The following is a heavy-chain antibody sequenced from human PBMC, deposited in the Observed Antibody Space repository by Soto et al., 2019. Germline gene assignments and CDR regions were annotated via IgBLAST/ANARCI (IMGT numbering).Heavy chain of an antibody. J-gene: IGHJ4*02. CDR3: ARGGQWDFLSDY. Sequence: GASVKVSCKASGYIFTDYDMHWVRQAPGQRLEWMGWINAGNGNTNYSQKFQGRVTITADESTSTAYLELSSLRSDDTAVYFCARGGQWDFLSDYWGQGTLVNVSS. CDR1: GYIFTDYD. D-gene: IGHD1-26*01. CDR2: INAGNGNT. V-gene: IGHV1-3*01.